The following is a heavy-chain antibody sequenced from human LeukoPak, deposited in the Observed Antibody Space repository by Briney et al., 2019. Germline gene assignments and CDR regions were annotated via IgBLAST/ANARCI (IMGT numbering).Heavy chain of an antibody. D-gene: IGHD3-3*01. CDR3: ARGRRADFGVVIMFVY. CDR1: GYTFTGYY. V-gene: IGHV1-2*02. CDR2: INPNSGGT. Sequence: ASVKVSCKASGYTFTGYYMHWVRQAPGQGLEWMGWINPNSGGTNYAQQFQGRVTMTRDTSISTAYMELSRLRSDDTAVYYCARGRRADFGVVIMFVYWGQGTLVTVSS. J-gene: IGHJ4*02.